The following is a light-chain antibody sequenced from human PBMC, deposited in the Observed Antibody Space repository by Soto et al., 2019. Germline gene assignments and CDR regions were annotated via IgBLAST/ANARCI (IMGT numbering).Light chain of an antibody. CDR2: AAS. J-gene: IGKJ1*01. Sequence: DIQMTQSASFLSASVGDRVTITYRASQGIIDYLAWYQQKPGKAPKLLIYAASTLQSGVPSRFSGSGSGTDFTLTISSLQPEDVATYYCQKYNSAPQTFGQGTKVEI. CDR1: QGIIDY. V-gene: IGKV1-27*01. CDR3: QKYNSAPQT.